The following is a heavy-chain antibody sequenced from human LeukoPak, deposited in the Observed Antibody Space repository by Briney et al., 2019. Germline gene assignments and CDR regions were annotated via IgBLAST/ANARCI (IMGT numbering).Heavy chain of an antibody. CDR1: GVSFSSLV. CDR2: ISSSSSSM. Sequence: GGSLRLSCVVSGVSFSSLVMSWVRQAPGKGLEWVSYISSSSSSMYYADSVKGRFTISRDNAKNSLYLQMNSLRAEDTAMYYCARDVGGAGSHWGQGSLVTVSS. J-gene: IGHJ4*02. V-gene: IGHV3-48*04. CDR3: ARDVGGAGSH. D-gene: IGHD3-10*01.